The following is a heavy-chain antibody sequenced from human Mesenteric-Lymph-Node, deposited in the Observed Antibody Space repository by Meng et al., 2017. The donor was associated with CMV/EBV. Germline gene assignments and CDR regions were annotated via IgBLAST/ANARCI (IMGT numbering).Heavy chain of an antibody. V-gene: IGHV3-30*04. Sequence: GGSLRLSCAASGFTFTTYTMHWVRQAPGKGLDWVALILNDEDSKYYIDSVKGRFTISRDSSKNTLYLQMNSLRAEDTAVYYCARDEGYYDSSGYYSSYYYGMDVWGQGTTVTVSS. J-gene: IGHJ6*02. D-gene: IGHD3-22*01. CDR3: ARDEGYYDSSGYYSSYYYGMDV. CDR2: ILNDEDSK. CDR1: GFTFTTYT.